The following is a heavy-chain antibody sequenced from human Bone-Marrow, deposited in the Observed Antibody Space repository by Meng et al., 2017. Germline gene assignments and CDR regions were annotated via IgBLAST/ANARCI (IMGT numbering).Heavy chain of an antibody. CDR3: VRDFGGNSDS. CDR2: ISYDGSNK. V-gene: IGHV3-30-3*01. CDR1: GFTFSSYA. J-gene: IGHJ5*01. Sequence: QVQLVESGGGVVQPGRSLRLSCAASGFTFSSYAMHWVRQAPGKGLEWVAVISYDGSNKYYADSVKGRFTISRDNSKNTLYLQMNSLRAEDTAVYYCVRDFGGNSDSWGQGTLVTVSS. D-gene: IGHD2-15*01.